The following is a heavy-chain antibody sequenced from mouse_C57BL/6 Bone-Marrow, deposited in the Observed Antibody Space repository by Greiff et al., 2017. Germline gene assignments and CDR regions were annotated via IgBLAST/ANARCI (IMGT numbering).Heavy chain of an antibody. CDR3: TTDGWGFAY. D-gene: IGHD1-1*02. V-gene: IGHV14-4*01. CDR1: GFNIKDDY. CDR2: IDPENGDT. Sequence: VQLQQSGAELVRPGASVKLSCTASGFNIKDDYMHWVKQRPEQGLEWIGWIDPENGDTEYASKFQGKATITADTSSNTAYLQLSSLTSEDTAVYYYTTDGWGFAYWGQATLVTVFA. J-gene: IGHJ3*01.